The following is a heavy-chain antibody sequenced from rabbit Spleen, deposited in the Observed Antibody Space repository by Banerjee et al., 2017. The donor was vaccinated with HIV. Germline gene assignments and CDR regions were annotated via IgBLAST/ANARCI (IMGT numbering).Heavy chain of an antibody. J-gene: IGHJ4*01. D-gene: IGHD1-1*01. CDR1: GFDFSRTG. V-gene: IGHV1S47*01. CDR2: IDLLFGTT. CDR3: VRGASGSGYYSL. Sequence: QEQLEESGGGLVQPGGSLKLSCKASGFDFSRTGVSWVRQAPGKGLEWIGYIDLLFGTTYYANWVNGRFTISSHNAQNTLYLQLHSLTAADTATYFCVRGASGSGYYSLWGPGTRVTVS.